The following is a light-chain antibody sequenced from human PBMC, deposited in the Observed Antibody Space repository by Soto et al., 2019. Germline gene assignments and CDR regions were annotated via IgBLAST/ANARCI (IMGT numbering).Light chain of an antibody. CDR1: QSVSSY. CDR2: DAS. V-gene: IGKV3-11*01. J-gene: IGKJ1*01. Sequence: EIVLTQSPATLSLSPGERATLSCRASQSVSSYLAWYQQKPGQAPRLLIYDASNRATGIPARFSGSGSGTDFTLTISSLEPEDFAVYYCQQRSRWTFGQGNKVDIK. CDR3: QQRSRWT.